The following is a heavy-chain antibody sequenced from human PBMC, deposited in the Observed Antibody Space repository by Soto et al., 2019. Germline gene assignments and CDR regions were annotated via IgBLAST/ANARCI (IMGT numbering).Heavy chain of an antibody. CDR3: ARDPGYCSGGSCYLDAFDI. V-gene: IGHV4-59*01. J-gene: IGHJ3*02. CDR2: IFYSGST. D-gene: IGHD2-15*01. CDR1: GGSINNYY. Sequence: QVQLQESGPGLVKPSETLSLTCTVSGGSINNYYWSWIRQPPGKGLEWIGHIFYSGSTDYNPSLKSRVTISLDTAKTQFSLRLSSVTAADTAVYYCARDPGYCSGGSCYLDAFDIWGQGTMVTVSS.